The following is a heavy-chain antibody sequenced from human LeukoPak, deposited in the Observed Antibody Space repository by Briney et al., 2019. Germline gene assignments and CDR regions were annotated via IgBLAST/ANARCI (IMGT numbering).Heavy chain of an antibody. CDR1: GGSISSSSSY. V-gene: IGHV4-39*01. CDR3: ARVSLVETRNWFDP. CDR2: IYYSGSS. D-gene: IGHD2-8*02. J-gene: IGHJ5*02. Sequence: SETPSLTCSVSGGSISSSSSYWGWIRQPPGKGLEWIGSIYYSGSSFDNPALKSRVTISVDTSKNQFSLKLSSVTAADTAVYYCARVSLVETRNWFDPWGRETVDTVCS.